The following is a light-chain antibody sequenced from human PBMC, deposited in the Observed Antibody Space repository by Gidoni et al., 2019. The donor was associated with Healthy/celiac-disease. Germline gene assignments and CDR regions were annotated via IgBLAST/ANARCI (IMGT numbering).Light chain of an antibody. CDR1: QSVSSY. J-gene: IGKJ4*01. V-gene: IGKV3-11*01. CDR3: QQRSNWTPLT. CDR2: DAS. Sequence: IVSTQSPATLSLSPGERATLTCRASQSVSSYLAWYQQKPGQAPRLLSYDASHRATGIPARFSGSGSGTDFTLTISSIEPEDFAVYYCQQRSNWTPLTFGGGTKVEIK.